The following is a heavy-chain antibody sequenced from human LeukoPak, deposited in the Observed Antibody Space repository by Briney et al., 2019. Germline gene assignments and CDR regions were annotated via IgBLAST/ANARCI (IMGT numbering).Heavy chain of an antibody. J-gene: IGHJ4*02. V-gene: IGHV4-39*01. CDR3: ARRPLNYYDSSGYLLNFFDF. CDR1: GGSISSSRYY. D-gene: IGHD3-22*01. Sequence: SETLSLTCTVSGGSISSSRYYWGWIRQPPGKGLEWIGSTSYSGSTYYNPSLKSRVTISVDTSKNQFSLKLSSVTAADTAVYYCARRPLNYYDSSGYLLNFFDFWGQGTLVTVSS. CDR2: TSYSGST.